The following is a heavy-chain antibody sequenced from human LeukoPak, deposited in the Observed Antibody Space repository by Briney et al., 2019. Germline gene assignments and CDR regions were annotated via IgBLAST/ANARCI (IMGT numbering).Heavy chain of an antibody. CDR2: INYSGTT. CDR3: ARVALGSYWYFDL. CDR1: GGSISSSSYY. V-gene: IGHV4-39*07. Sequence: SETLSLTCTVSGGSISSSSYYWGWIRQPPGKGLEWIGSINYSGTTYYNPSLKSRVTISVDTSKNQFSLKLSSVTAADTAVYYCARVALGSYWYFDLWGRGTLVTVSS. J-gene: IGHJ2*01. D-gene: IGHD2-15*01.